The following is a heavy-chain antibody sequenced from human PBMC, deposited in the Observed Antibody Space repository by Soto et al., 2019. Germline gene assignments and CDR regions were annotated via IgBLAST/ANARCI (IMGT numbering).Heavy chain of an antibody. D-gene: IGHD1-26*01. CDR2: IWYDGSNK. Sequence: QVQLVESGGGVVQPGRSLRLSCAASGFTFSSYGMHWVRQAPGKGLEWVAVIWYDGSNKYYADSVKGRFTISRDNSKNTLYLQMNSLRAEDTAVYYCAIGGRVIVGAQTDAFDIWGQGTMVTVSS. CDR3: AIGGRVIVGAQTDAFDI. CDR1: GFTFSSYG. J-gene: IGHJ3*02. V-gene: IGHV3-33*01.